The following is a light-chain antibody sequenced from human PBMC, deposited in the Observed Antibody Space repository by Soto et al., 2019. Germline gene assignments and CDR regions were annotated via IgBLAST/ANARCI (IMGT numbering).Light chain of an antibody. CDR3: HQFYSAPQA. Sequence: DIVMTQSPDSLAVSLGEKATINCKSSQSLLYKSNNKNYLAWYQQKPGQSPRLLISWASARESGVPDRFSGSGSGTYFTRTISNLQAEDVAVYYCHQFYSAPQAFGGGTKVEIQ. CDR2: WAS. V-gene: IGKV4-1*01. CDR1: QSLLYKSNNKNY. J-gene: IGKJ4*01.